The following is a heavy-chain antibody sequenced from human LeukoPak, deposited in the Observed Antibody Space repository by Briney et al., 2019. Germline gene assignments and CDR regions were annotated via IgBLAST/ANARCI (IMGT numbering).Heavy chain of an antibody. CDR3: VKDLVGANDY. V-gene: IGHV3-74*01. Sequence: QPGGSLRLSCAASGFTFSRYWMPWVRQAPGKGLVWVSRINSDGSSTSYADSVKGRFTISRDNSKNTLYLQMSSLRAEDTAVYYCVKDLVGANDYWGQGTLVTVSS. D-gene: IGHD1-26*01. CDR1: GFTFSRYW. J-gene: IGHJ4*02. CDR2: INSDGSST.